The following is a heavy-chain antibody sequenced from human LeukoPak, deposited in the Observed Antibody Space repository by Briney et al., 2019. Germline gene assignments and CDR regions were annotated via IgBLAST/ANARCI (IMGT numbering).Heavy chain of an antibody. CDR3: ARTEYCNTTTCKYASI. D-gene: IGHD2/OR15-2a*01. Sequence: PGRSLRLSCAASGFTFSSYAMHWVRQAPGKGLEWVAVISYDGSNKYYADSVKGRFTISRDNSKNTLYLQMNSLRVEDTAVYYCARTEYCNTTTCKYASIWGQGTMVTVSS. CDR2: ISYDGSNK. CDR1: GFTFSSYA. V-gene: IGHV3-30-3*01. J-gene: IGHJ3*02.